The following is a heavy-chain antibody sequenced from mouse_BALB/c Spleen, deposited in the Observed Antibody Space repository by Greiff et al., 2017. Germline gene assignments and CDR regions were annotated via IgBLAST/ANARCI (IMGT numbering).Heavy chain of an antibody. CDR3: ARSVVRHYFDY. CDR2: INPYNDGT. Sequence: EVKLQQSGPELVKPGASVKMSCKASGYTFTSYVMHWVKQKPGQGLEWIGYINPYNDGTKYNEKFKGKATLTSDKSSSTAYMELSSLTSEDSAVYYCARSVVRHYFDYWGQGTTLTVSS. CDR1: GYTFTSYV. D-gene: IGHD2-14*01. V-gene: IGHV1-14*01. J-gene: IGHJ2*01.